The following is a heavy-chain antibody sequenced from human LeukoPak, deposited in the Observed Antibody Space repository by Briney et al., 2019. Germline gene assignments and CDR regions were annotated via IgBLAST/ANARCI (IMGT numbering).Heavy chain of an antibody. V-gene: IGHV4-38-2*01. Sequence: PSETLSLTCGVSGYSISSGYYWGWIRQPPGKGLEWSGSIFHSGSTYYNPSRKSRVTISVDTSKNQYSLKLRSVPAADTAVYYCARRATTDYYFDNWGQGTLVTVSS. J-gene: IGHJ4*02. CDR1: GYSISSGYY. CDR2: IFHSGST. CDR3: ARRATTDYYFDN. D-gene: IGHD5-12*01.